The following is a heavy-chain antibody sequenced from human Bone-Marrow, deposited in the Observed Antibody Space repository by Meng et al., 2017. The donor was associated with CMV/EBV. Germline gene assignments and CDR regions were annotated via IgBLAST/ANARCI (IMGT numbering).Heavy chain of an antibody. J-gene: IGHJ6*01. CDR2: INWNGEST. CDR3: ARTQWLPTPQYYYHYFGMAV. V-gene: IGHV3-20*04. D-gene: IGHD5-12*01. CDR1: GFIFDDYG. Sequence: GGSLRLSCEASGFIFDDYGMSWVRQASGKGLEWVSGINWNGESTGYADSVQGRFTISRDNARNSLYLQMNSLRAEDTALYYCARTQWLPTPQYYYHYFGMAVWGQGPTVTVSS.